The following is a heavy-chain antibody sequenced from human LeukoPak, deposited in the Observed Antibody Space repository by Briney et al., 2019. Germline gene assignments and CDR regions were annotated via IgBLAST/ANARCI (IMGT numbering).Heavy chain of an antibody. J-gene: IGHJ4*02. CDR3: ASYTVWGSYRYRYYFDY. V-gene: IGHV4-34*01. CDR2: INHSGST. D-gene: IGHD3-16*02. CDR1: GGSFSGYY. Sequence: SETLSLTCAVYGGSFSGYYWSWIRQPPGKGLEWIGEINHSGSTNYNPSLKSRVTISVDTSKNQFSLKLSSVTAAHTAVYYFASYTVWGSYRYRYYFDYWGQGTLVTVSS.